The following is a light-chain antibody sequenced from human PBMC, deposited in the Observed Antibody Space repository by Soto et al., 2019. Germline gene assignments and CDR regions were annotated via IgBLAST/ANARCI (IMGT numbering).Light chain of an antibody. CDR3: CSYAGNYANV. J-gene: IGLJ1*01. CDR1: SSNIGTYNY. V-gene: IGLV2-11*01. Sequence: QSALTQPRSVSGSPGQSVTISCTGTSSNIGTYNYVSWYQQHPGKAPKLMIYDVSERPSGVPDRFSGSKSGNTASLTISGFQVVDEADYYCCSYAGNYANVFGTGTKVTVL. CDR2: DVS.